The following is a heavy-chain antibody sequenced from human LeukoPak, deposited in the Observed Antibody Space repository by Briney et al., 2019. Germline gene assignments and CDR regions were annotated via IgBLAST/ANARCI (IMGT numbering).Heavy chain of an antibody. CDR2: INHSGST. Sequence: PSETLSLTCAVYGGSFSGYYWSWIRQPPGKGLEWIGEINHSGSTNYNPSLKSRVTMSVDTSKNQFSLKLSSVTAADTAVYYCAIHLDWYYYDSSGYFDYWGQGTLVTVSS. V-gene: IGHV4-34*01. D-gene: IGHD3-22*01. CDR3: AIHLDWYYYDSSGYFDY. CDR1: GGSFSGYY. J-gene: IGHJ4*02.